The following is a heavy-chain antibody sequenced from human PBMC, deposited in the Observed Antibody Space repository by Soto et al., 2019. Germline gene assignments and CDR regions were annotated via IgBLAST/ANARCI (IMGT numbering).Heavy chain of an antibody. CDR2: ISAYNGNT. D-gene: IGHD2-15*01. V-gene: IGHV1-18*01. CDR3: ARNGYCSGGSCLRWFDP. Sequence: QVQLVQSGAEVKKPGASVKVSCKASGYTFTSYGISWVRQAPGQGLEWMGWISAYNGNTNYAQKLQGRVTMTTDTSTSTAYTELRSLRSDDTAVYYCARNGYCSGGSCLRWFDPWGQGTLVTVSS. J-gene: IGHJ5*02. CDR1: GYTFTSYG.